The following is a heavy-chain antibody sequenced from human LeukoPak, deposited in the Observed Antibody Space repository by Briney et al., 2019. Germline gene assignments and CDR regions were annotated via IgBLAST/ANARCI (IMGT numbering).Heavy chain of an antibody. V-gene: IGHV3-33*01. J-gene: IGHJ4*02. Sequence: PGGSLRLSCAASGFTFSSYGMHWVRQAPGKGLEWVAVIWYDGSNKYYADSVKGRFTISRDNSKNTLYLQMNSLRAEDTAVYYCARDLVYYGSGSGDPLDYWGQGTLVTVSS. CDR3: ARDLVYYGSGSGDPLDY. D-gene: IGHD3-10*01. CDR1: GFTFSSYG. CDR2: IWYDGSNK.